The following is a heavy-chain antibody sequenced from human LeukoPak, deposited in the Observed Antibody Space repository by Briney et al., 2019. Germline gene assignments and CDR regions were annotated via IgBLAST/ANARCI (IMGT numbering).Heavy chain of an antibody. V-gene: IGHV5-51*01. D-gene: IGHD3-10*01. CDR1: GYSFTSYW. Sequence: KVGESLKISCKGSGYSFTSYWIGWVRQMPGKGLEWMGIIYPGDSDTRYSPSFQGQVTISADKSISTAYLQWSSLKASDTAMYYCARHKGGDYYGSGRLYYYYMDVWGKGTTVTISS. J-gene: IGHJ6*03. CDR3: ARHKGGDYYGSGRLYYYYMDV. CDR2: IYPGDSDT.